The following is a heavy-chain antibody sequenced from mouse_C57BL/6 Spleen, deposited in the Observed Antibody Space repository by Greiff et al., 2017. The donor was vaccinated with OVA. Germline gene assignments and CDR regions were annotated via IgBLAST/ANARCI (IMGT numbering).Heavy chain of an antibody. Sequence: EVKLQESGPVLVKPGASVKMSCKASGYTFTDYYMNWVKQSHGKSLEWIGVINPYNGGTSYNQKFKGKATLTVDKSSSTAYMELNSLTSEDSAVYYCARDELYYGSSYFDYWGQGTTLTVSS. CDR3: ARDELYYGSSYFDY. CDR2: INPYNGGT. V-gene: IGHV1-19*01. J-gene: IGHJ2*01. D-gene: IGHD1-1*01. CDR1: GYTFTDYY.